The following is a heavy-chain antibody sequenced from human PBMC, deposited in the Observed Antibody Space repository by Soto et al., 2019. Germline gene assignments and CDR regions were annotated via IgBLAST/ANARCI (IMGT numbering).Heavy chain of an antibody. CDR1: GYSFTSYW. V-gene: IGHV5-51*01. CDR3: ARDTSHGVTIGGLDS. J-gene: IGHJ4*02. Sequence: GESLKISCKGSGYSFTSYWIGWVRQMPGKGLEWMGIIYPGDSDTRYSPSFQGQVTISADKSISTAYLQWSSLKASDTAMYYCARDTSHGVTIGGLDSWGQGTLVTVSS. CDR2: IYPGDSDT. D-gene: IGHD3-16*01.